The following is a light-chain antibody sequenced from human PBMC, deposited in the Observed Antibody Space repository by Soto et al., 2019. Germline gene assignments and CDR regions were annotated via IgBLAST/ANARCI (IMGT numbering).Light chain of an antibody. CDR3: LQDYSYPRT. J-gene: IGKJ1*01. CDR1: EAIRKD. Sequence: IQMTQFPSSLAASVGDRVTITCRASEAIRKDLGWYQQKPGKAPELLIYAASTLQSGVPSRFSGSGSGTDFTLTITSLQPEDFGTYYCLQDYSYPRTFGQGTKVEVK. V-gene: IGKV1-6*01. CDR2: AAS.